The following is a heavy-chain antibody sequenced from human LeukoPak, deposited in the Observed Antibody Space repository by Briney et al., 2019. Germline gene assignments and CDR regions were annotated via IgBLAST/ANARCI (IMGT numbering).Heavy chain of an antibody. D-gene: IGHD3-3*01. V-gene: IGHV5-51*01. CDR2: IYPGDSDT. CDR3: ARLGHAFNFWSGSLDY. CDR1: EYSFPNYC. Sequence: GESLKISCKHSEYSFPNYCIGWVRQMPGKGLEWMGIIYPGDSDTRYSPSFQGQVTISADKSISTAYLQWSSLKASDTAMYYCARLGHAFNFWSGSLDYWGQGTLVTVSS. J-gene: IGHJ4*02.